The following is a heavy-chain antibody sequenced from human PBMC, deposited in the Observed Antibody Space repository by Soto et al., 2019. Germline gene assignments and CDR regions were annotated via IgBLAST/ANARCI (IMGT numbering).Heavy chain of an antibody. D-gene: IGHD1-7*01. CDR3: VRRVSGNYDY. CDR2: ISSNGGTT. CDR1: GFTFSSYD. Sequence: EVQLAESGGGMVQPGGSLRLSCVASGFTFSSYDMLWVRQAPGKGLEYVSSISSNGGTTYYGNSVKGRFTISRDNYKNTLYLQMGSLRAEDMAVYYCVRRVSGNYDYWGQGTLVTVSS. J-gene: IGHJ4*02. V-gene: IGHV3-64*01.